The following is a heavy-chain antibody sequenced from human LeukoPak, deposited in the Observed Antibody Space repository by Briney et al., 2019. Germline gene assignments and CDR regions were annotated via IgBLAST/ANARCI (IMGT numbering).Heavy chain of an antibody. V-gene: IGHV4-38-2*02. CDR1: GYSISSGYY. CDR2: VFHSGKT. CDR3: ARDAYNDSSGYELNDAFDI. Sequence: SETLSLTCTVSGYSISSGYYWGWIRQPPGKGLEWIGTVFHSGKTYYNPSLKSRLTLSVDTSKNQFSLELTSVTAADTAVYYCARDAYNDSSGYELNDAFDIWGQGTMVTVSS. D-gene: IGHD3-22*01. J-gene: IGHJ3*02.